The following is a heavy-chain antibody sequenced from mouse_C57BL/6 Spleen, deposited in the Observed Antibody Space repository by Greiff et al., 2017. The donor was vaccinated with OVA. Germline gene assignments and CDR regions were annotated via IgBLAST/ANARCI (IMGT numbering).Heavy chain of an antibody. CDR1: GYTFTSYW. Sequence: QVQLQQPGAELVMPGASVKLSCKASGYTFTSYWMHWVKQRPGQGLEWIGEIDPSDSYTNYNQKFKGKSTLTVDKSSSTAYMQLSSLTSEDSAVYYCARSKRDGLLYVDVWGTGTTVTVSS. J-gene: IGHJ1*03. CDR3: ARSKRDGLLYVDV. CDR2: IDPSDSYT. V-gene: IGHV1-69*01. D-gene: IGHD6-5*01.